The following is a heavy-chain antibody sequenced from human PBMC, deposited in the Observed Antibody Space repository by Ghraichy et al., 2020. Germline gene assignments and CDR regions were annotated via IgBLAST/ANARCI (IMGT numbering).Heavy chain of an antibody. V-gene: IGHV3-7*01. Sequence: GESLNISCTASGFTLSNYWMGWIRQAPGKGLEWVANINQDGSEKHYVGSVEGRFTISRDNAKNSVYLQMNSLRAEDTAVYYCARAAYYYDRSDYWGRGTLVTVSS. J-gene: IGHJ4*02. CDR2: INQDGSEK. D-gene: IGHD3-22*01. CDR3: ARAAYYYDRSDY. CDR1: GFTLSNYW.